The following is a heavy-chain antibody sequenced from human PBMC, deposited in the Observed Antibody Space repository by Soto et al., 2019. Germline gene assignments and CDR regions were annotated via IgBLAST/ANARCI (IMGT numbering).Heavy chain of an antibody. CDR1: GYTFTSYG. Sequence: ASVKVSCKASGYTFTSYGISWVRQAPGQGLEWMGWISAYNGNTNYAQKLQDRVTMTTDTSTSTAYMELRSLRSDDTAVYFCARNLGYCSSTSCYNGMDVWGQGTTVTVSS. D-gene: IGHD2-2*02. V-gene: IGHV1-18*01. J-gene: IGHJ6*02. CDR3: ARNLGYCSSTSCYNGMDV. CDR2: ISAYNGNT.